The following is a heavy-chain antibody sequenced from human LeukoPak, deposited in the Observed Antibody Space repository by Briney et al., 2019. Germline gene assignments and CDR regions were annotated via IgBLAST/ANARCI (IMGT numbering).Heavy chain of an antibody. J-gene: IGHJ4*02. CDR2: IFYSGST. V-gene: IGHV4-59*12. CDR1: GGSISSYY. D-gene: IGHD4-23*01. Sequence: PSETLSLTCTVSGGSISSYYWSWIRQPPGKGLEWIGYIFYSGSTNYNPSLRSRVTISLDTSKNQFSLKLTSVTAADTAVYYCARDPTVVTPAFDYWGQGTLVTVSS. CDR3: ARDPTVVTPAFDY.